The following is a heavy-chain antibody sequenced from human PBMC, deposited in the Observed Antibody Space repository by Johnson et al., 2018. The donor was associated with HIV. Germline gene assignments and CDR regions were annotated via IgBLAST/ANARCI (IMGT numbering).Heavy chain of an antibody. J-gene: IGHJ3*02. Sequence: VQLVESGGGLVQPGGYLRLSCAASGFTVSSNYMSWVRQAPGKGLEWVSVIYSGGSTYYADSVKGRFTISRDNSKNTLYLQMNSLRAGDTAVYYCARAVGVWGDQLGFDIWGQGTMVTVSS. V-gene: IGHV3-66*01. CDR2: IYSGGST. D-gene: IGHD3-16*01. CDR1: GFTVSSNY. CDR3: ARAVGVWGDQLGFDI.